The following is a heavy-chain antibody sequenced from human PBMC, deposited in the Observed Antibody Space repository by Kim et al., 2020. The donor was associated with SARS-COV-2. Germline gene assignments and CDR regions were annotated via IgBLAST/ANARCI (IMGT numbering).Heavy chain of an antibody. J-gene: IGHJ3*02. Sequence: GGSLRLSCTASGFTFGDYAMSWFRQAPGKGLEWVGFIRSKAYGGTTEYAASVKGRFTISRDDSKSIAYLQMNSLKTEDTAVYYCTRALVPRPQGRSLGAFDIWGQGTMVTVSS. CDR2: IRSKAYGGTT. CDR3: TRALVPRPQGRSLGAFDI. CDR1: GFTFGDYA. D-gene: IGHD2-8*02. V-gene: IGHV3-49*03.